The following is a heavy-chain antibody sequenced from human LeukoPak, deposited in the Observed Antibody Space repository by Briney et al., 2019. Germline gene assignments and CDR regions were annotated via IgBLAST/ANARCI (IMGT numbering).Heavy chain of an antibody. V-gene: IGHV4-31*03. J-gene: IGHJ3*02. CDR3: ARYTVTTQKDAFDI. CDR2: IYYSGST. D-gene: IGHD4-17*01. CDR1: GGSISSGGYY. Sequence: ASQTLSLTCTVSGGSISSGGYYWSWIRQHPGKGLEWIGYIYYSGSTYYNPSLKSRVTISVDTPKNQFSLKLSSVTAADTAVYYCARYTVTTQKDAFDIWGQGTMVTVSS.